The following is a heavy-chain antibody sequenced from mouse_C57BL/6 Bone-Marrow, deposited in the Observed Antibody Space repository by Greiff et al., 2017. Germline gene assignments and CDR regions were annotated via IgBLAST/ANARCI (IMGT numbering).Heavy chain of an antibody. CDR3: SGRAWFAY. Sequence: EVQGVESGGGLVQPGGSMKLSCVASGFTFSNYWMNWVRQSPEKGLEWVAQFRSKTDNYATYYAESVKGRFTISRDDSKSSVYLQMDNLRAEDTGIYYCSGRAWFAYWGQGTLVTVSA. V-gene: IGHV6-3*01. J-gene: IGHJ3*01. CDR1: GFTFSNYW. CDR2: FRSKTDNYAT.